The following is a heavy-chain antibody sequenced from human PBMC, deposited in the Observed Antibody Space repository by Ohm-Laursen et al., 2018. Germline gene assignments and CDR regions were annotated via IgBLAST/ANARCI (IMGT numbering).Heavy chain of an antibody. D-gene: IGHD2-8*01. CDR3: AKQPGTKGAFDI. Sequence: SLRLSCAAPGFTFSDYYMSWIRQAPGMGLEWVSAISGSGGNTYYADSVKGRFSISRDNSRSTLYLQMDSLRADDTAVYYCAKQPGTKGAFDIWGQGTMVTVSS. CDR2: ISGSGGNT. CDR1: GFTFSDYY. V-gene: IGHV3-23*01. J-gene: IGHJ3*02.